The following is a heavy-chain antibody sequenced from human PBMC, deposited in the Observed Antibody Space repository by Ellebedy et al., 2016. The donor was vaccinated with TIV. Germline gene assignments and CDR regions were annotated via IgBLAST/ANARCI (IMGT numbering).Heavy chain of an antibody. Sequence: AASVKVSCKASGYTSITYGFSWMRQAPGQGLEWMGWISEYNGNTNYAQKVQGRVTMTTDTLSRTAYMELRSLRSDDTAVYYCATTWHGKSKDAFDMWGQGTMVTVSS. D-gene: IGHD4-23*01. J-gene: IGHJ3*02. V-gene: IGHV1-18*01. CDR2: ISEYNGNT. CDR1: GYTSITYG. CDR3: ATTWHGKSKDAFDM.